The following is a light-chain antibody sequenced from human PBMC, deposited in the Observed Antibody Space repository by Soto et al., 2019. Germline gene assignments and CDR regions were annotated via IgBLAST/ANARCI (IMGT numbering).Light chain of an antibody. Sequence: EIVLTQSPGTLSLSPGERATLSCRASQSVSSSYLAWYQQKPGQAPRLLIYGASSRATGIPDRFSGSGSGTDFPLTISRLEPEDFAVYYCQQYGISPPYTFGQGTKLEIK. J-gene: IGKJ2*01. V-gene: IGKV3-20*01. CDR2: GAS. CDR1: QSVSSSY. CDR3: QQYGISPPYT.